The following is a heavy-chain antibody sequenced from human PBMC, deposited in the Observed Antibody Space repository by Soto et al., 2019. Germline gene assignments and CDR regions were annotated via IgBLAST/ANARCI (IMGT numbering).Heavy chain of an antibody. CDR2: ISGGGSST. CDR3: AKKASSGWYGTFDY. CDR1: GFTFSNYA. J-gene: IGHJ4*02. D-gene: IGHD6-19*01. V-gene: IGHV3-23*01. Sequence: GGSLRLSCAASGFTFSNYAMSWVRQAPGKGLECVSAISGGGSSTYYADSVKGRFSISRDNSKNTLYLQMNSLRADDTAVYYCAKKASSGWYGTFDYWGQGTLVTVS.